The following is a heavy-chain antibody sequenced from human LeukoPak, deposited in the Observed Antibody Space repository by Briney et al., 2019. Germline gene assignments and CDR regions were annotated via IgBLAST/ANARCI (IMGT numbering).Heavy chain of an antibody. CDR1: GFTLSTFE. V-gene: IGHV3-48*03. D-gene: IGHD1-26*01. J-gene: IGHJ4*02. CDR3: ARGEQRNYFAY. Sequence: PGGSLRHSRAASGFTLSTFEMRSVRQAPGGRVEWVSDISRSSTIEKCADSVKGRITLSRDDAKNSMYLEMFSLRCEDTAVYYCARGEQRNYFAYWGQGALVTVSS. CDR2: ISRSSTIE.